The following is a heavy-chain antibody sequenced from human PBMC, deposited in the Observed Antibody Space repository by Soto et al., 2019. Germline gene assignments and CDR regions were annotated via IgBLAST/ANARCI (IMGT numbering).Heavy chain of an antibody. CDR3: ARDKGRYCSSTSCRSKSGMDV. J-gene: IGHJ6*02. Sequence: ASVKVSCKASAYNFTSYYMHWVRQAPGQGLEWMGIINPSGGSTSYAQKFQGRATMTRDTSTSTVYMELSSLRSEDTAVYYCARDKGRYCSSTSCRSKSGMDVWGQGTTVTVSS. CDR2: INPSGGST. D-gene: IGHD2-2*01. CDR1: AYNFTSYY. V-gene: IGHV1-46*01.